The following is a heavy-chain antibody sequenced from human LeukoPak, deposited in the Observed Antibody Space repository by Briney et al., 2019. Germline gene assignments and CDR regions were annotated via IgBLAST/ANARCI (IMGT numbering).Heavy chain of an antibody. V-gene: IGHV4-34*01. J-gene: IGHJ4*02. CDR2: INHSGST. D-gene: IGHD3-10*01. CDR3: ARTDYEGFVEVFDY. CDR1: GGSFSSYY. Sequence: SETLSLTGNVYGGSFSSYYWGWIRQPPGKGLEWIGEINHSGSTTYNPSLERGVTISVDTPNNQFSLELSSVTAADTAVYYCARTDYEGFVEVFDYWGQGTLVTVSS.